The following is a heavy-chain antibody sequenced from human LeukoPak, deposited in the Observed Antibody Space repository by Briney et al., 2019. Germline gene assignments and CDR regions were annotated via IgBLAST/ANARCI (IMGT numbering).Heavy chain of an antibody. J-gene: IGHJ4*02. CDR3: ARSGRITMIVVVRLIDY. CDR2: ISGSGGST. D-gene: IGHD3-22*01. Sequence: GGSLRLSCAASGFTFSSYAMSWVRQAPGKGPEWVSAISGSGGSTYYADSVKGRFTISRDNSKNTLYLQMNSLRAEDTAVYYCARSGRITMIVVVRLIDYWGQGTLVTVSS. V-gene: IGHV3-23*01. CDR1: GFTFSSYA.